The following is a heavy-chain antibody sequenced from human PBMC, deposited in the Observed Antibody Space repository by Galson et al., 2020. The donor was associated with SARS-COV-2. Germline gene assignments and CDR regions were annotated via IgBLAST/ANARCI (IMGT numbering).Heavy chain of an antibody. D-gene: IGHD1-1*01. CDR1: GFIVSKNY. V-gene: IGHV3-53*01. CDR2: LYADGST. Sequence: GGSLSLSCAASGFIVSKNYLSWVRQTPGKGLEWLSVLYADGSTDYAASVRDRFTISRDNFKNTLYLRMSSLRAEDTGVYFCARGLQYAFETWGPGTMVTVSS. CDR3: ARGLQYAFET. J-gene: IGHJ3*02.